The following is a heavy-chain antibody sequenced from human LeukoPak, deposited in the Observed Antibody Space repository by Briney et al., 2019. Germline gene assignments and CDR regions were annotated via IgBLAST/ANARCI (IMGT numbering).Heavy chain of an antibody. V-gene: IGHV4-38-2*02. D-gene: IGHD3-10*01. CDR3: ARDPQSWLGELFPTV. CDR1: GYSISSGYY. J-gene: IGHJ4*02. CDR2: IYHSGST. Sequence: SETLSLTCAVSGYSISSGYYWGWIRQPPGKGLEWIGSIYHSGSTYYNPSLKSRVTISVDTSKNQFSLKLSSVTAADTAVYYCARDPQSWLGELFPTVWGQGTLVTVSS.